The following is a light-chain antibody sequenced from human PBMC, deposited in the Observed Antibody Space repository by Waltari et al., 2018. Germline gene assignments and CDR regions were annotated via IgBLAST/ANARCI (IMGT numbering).Light chain of an antibody. CDR3: QQRGGWPPYT. Sequence: EIVLTQSPATRSLSPGDRATLSCRASQSINTFLAWYQQKPGQSPRLLIYDASDRATGIPARFSGSGSGTDFALTISSLEPEDFAVYYCQQRGGWPPYTFGQGTKLEI. CDR1: QSINTF. V-gene: IGKV3-11*01. J-gene: IGKJ2*01. CDR2: DAS.